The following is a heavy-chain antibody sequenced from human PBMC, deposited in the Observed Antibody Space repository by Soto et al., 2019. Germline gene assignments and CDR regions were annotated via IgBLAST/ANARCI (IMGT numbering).Heavy chain of an antibody. CDR2: ISAYNGNT. J-gene: IGHJ5*02. CDR1: GYTFTSYG. V-gene: IGHV1-18*01. CDR3: ARSSGSAYWFDP. D-gene: IGHD6-6*01. Sequence: QVQLVQSGAEVKKPGASVKVSCKASGYTFTSYGISWVRQAPGQGLEWMGWISAYNGNTNYAPKLQSRVTMTTDTPTSTASTELRTLRSADTAVYYCARSSGSAYWFDPWGQGTLVTVSS.